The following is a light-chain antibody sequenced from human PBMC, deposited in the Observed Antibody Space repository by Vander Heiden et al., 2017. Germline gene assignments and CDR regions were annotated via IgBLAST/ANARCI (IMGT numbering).Light chain of an antibody. CDR3: QQYNNWPPLT. CDR2: GAS. J-gene: IGKJ4*01. V-gene: IGKV3-15*01. CDR1: QSVSSN. Sequence: EIVMTQSPATLSVSTGERATLSCRASQSVSSNLAWYQQKPGQAPRLLIYGASTRATNLPARFSGSRSGTEFTLTISSLQSEDFAVYYCQQYNNWPPLTFGGGTKVEIK.